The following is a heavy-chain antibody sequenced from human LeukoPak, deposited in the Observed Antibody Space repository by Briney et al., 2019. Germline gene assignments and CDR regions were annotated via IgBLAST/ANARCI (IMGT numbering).Heavy chain of an antibody. D-gene: IGHD3-10*01. CDR3: ARGKPGGAYYYFYGMDV. J-gene: IGHJ6*02. V-gene: IGHV7-4-1*02. CDR2: INTNTGNP. Sequence: ASVKVSCKASGYTFTNYAMNWVRQAPGQGLEWMGWINTNTGNPTYAQGFTGRFVFSLDTSVSTAYVQISGLKAEDTAAYYCARGKPGGAYYYFYGMDVWGQGTTVTVSS. CDR1: GYTFTNYA.